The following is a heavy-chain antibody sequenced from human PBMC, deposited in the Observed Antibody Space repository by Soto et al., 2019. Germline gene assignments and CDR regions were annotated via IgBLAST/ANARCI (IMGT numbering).Heavy chain of an antibody. V-gene: IGHV3-13*01. Sequence: GGSLRLSCAASGFTFSSYDMHWVRQATGKGLEWVSAIGTAGDTYYPGSVKGRFTISRENAKNSLYLQMNSLRAGDTVGYYCARGGGRRSSSKRAFDIWGQGTMVTVSS. J-gene: IGHJ3*02. CDR3: ARGGGRRSSSKRAFDI. CDR2: IGTAGDT. D-gene: IGHD6-6*01. CDR1: GFTFSSYD.